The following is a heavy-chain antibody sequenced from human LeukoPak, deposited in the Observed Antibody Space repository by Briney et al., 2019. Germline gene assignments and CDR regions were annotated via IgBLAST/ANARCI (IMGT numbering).Heavy chain of an antibody. D-gene: IGHD6-6*01. Sequence: SETLSLTCTVSGGSISSYYWCWIRQPPPKRLEWIGYIYYSGSTNNNPPPNSRVTITVDTSKNQFSLKLSSVTAADTAVYYCAGSSSSGPPFDSWGQGTLVTVSS. CDR3: AGSSSSGPPFDS. CDR2: IYYSGST. J-gene: IGHJ4*02. CDR1: GGSISSYY. V-gene: IGHV4-59*01.